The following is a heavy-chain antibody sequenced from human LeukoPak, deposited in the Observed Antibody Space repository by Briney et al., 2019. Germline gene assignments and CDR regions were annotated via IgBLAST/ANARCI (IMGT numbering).Heavy chain of an antibody. CDR1: GYSFTNYW. CDR3: ARHFGTGTPFDF. V-gene: IGHV5-51*01. D-gene: IGHD3/OR15-3a*01. Sequence: GESLKISCKTSGYSFTNYWIGWVRQMPGKGLAWMGIIHPGNSETRYTPSFQGQVTFSADKSINTAYLQWSSLKASDTAIYYCARHFGTGTPFDFWGQGTLVTVSS. J-gene: IGHJ4*02. CDR2: IHPGNSET.